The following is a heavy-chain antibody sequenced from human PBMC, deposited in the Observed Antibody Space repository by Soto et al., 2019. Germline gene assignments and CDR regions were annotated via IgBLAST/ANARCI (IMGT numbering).Heavy chain of an antibody. CDR2: INAGNGNT. CDR1: GYTFTSYA. V-gene: IGHV1-3*01. Sequence: ASGKFSCKASGYTFTSYAMHWVRQAPGQRLEWMGWINAGNGNTKYSQKFQGRVTITRDTSASTAYMELSSLRSEDTAVYYCATAIADDAFDIWGRGTMVTVSS. CDR3: ATAIADDAFDI. J-gene: IGHJ3*02.